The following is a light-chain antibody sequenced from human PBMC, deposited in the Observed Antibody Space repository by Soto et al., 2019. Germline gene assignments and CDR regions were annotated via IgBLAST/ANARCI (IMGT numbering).Light chain of an antibody. V-gene: IGKV3-15*01. CDR2: DTS. J-gene: IGKJ4*01. CDR3: QRYNNWPLT. CDR1: QSVRSSY. Sequence: EIVLTQSPGTLSLSPGERATLSCRASQSVRSSYLAWHQQKPGQTPRLLIYDTSTRATGVPARFSGSRSGTEFTLTINSLQSEDFAVYYCQRYNNWPLTFGGGTKVDIK.